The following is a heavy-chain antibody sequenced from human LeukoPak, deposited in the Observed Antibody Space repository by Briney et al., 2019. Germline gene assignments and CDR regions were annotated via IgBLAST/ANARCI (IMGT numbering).Heavy chain of an antibody. CDR3: AREMPAADGSDAFDI. CDR1: GYTFTTYG. D-gene: IGHD6-13*01. CDR2: ISPYNDNT. J-gene: IGHJ3*02. V-gene: IGHV1-18*01. Sequence: ASVKVSCKASGYTFTTYGIVWLRQAPGEGLGWMGWISPYNDNTKYAQKLQGRVTMTADTSTSTAYMELRSLRSDDTAMCYCAREMPAADGSDAFDIWGQGTMVTVSS.